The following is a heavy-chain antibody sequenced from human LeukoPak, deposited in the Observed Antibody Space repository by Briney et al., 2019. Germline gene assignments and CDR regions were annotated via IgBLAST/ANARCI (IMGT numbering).Heavy chain of an antibody. V-gene: IGHV3-23*01. Sequence: GGSLRLSCAASGFTFSSYAVSWVRQAPGKGLEWVSAISGSGGSTDYADSVKGRFTIPRDNSKNTLYLQMNSLRAEDTAVYYCAKMRGYSRDFFDYWGQGTLVTVSS. CDR1: GFTFSSYA. J-gene: IGHJ4*02. CDR3: AKMRGYSRDFFDY. D-gene: IGHD6-13*01. CDR2: ISGSGGST.